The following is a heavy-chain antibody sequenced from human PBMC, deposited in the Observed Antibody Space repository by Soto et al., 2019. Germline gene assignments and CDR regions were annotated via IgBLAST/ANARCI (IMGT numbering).Heavy chain of an antibody. CDR3: ARGLSPKTYGSGRVYYYYMDV. CDR1: GGSFSGYY. Sequence: SETLSLTCAVYGGSFSGYYWSWIRQPPGKGLEWIGEINHSGSTNYNPSLKSRVTISVDTSKNQFSLKLSSVTAADTAVYYCARGLSPKTYGSGRVYYYYMDVWGKGTTVTVSS. J-gene: IGHJ6*03. CDR2: INHSGST. D-gene: IGHD3-10*01. V-gene: IGHV4-34*01.